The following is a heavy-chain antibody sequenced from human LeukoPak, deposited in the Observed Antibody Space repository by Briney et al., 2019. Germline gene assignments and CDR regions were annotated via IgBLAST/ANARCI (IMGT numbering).Heavy chain of an antibody. J-gene: IGHJ3*02. D-gene: IGHD6-19*01. CDR3: VRSASGWLKCDAFDI. V-gene: IGHV3-64D*06. Sequence: PGGSLRLSCSASGFTFSSYAMHWVRQAPGKGLEYVSAISSNGGSTYYADSVKGRFTISRDNSKNTLYLQMSSLRAEDTAVYYCVRSASGWLKCDAFDIWGQGTMVTVSS. CDR2: ISSNGGST. CDR1: GFTFSSYA.